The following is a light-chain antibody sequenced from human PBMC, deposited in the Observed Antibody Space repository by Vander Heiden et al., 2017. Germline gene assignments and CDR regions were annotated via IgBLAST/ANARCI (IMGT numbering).Light chain of an antibody. CDR2: DVS. J-gene: IGLJ2*01. V-gene: IGLV2-14*01. CDR3: SSYRSGSTI. Sequence: QSALTQPAPASWSPGRSITISCTGTSGDVGGYNEVSWYQQHPGKAPKIMIYDVSNRPSGVSNRFSGSKSGNTASLTISGLQAEDEADYCCSSYRSGSTIFGGGTRLTVL. CDR1: SGDVGGYNE.